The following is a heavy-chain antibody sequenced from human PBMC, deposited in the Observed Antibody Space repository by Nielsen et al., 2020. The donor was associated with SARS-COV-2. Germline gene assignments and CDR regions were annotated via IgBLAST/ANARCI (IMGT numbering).Heavy chain of an antibody. CDR1: GFTFSSYG. Sequence: GGSLRLSCAASGFTFSSYGMHWVRQAPGKGLEWVAVIWYDGSNKYYADSVKGRFTISRDNAKNSLYLQMNSLRAEDTAVYYCASCRASDSYASGNYYNPFDYWGQGTLVTVSS. CDR2: IWYDGSNK. CDR3: ASCRASDSYASGNYYNPFDY. J-gene: IGHJ4*02. D-gene: IGHD3-10*01. V-gene: IGHV3-33*03.